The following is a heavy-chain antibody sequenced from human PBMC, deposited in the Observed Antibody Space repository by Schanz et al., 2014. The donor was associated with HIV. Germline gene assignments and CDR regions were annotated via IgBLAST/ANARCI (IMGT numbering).Heavy chain of an antibody. CDR2: ISNDGSNE. V-gene: IGHV3-30*18. CDR1: GFTFSNFG. CDR3: AKEWYYGSGSMDYGLDV. D-gene: IGHD3-10*01. Sequence: QVQLVESGGGVVQPGMSLTLSCAASGFTFSNFGIHWVRQAPGKGLEWVAVISNDGSNEYYADSVKGRFTLSRDNSENTVYLQMNSLRAEDTAVYYCAKEWYYGSGSMDYGLDVWGQGTTVTVSS. J-gene: IGHJ6*02.